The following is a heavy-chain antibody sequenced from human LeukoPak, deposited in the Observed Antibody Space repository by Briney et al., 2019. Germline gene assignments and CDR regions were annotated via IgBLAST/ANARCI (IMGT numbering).Heavy chain of an antibody. Sequence: GGSLRLSCAASGFTFSSYAMHWDRQAPGKGLEWVAVISYDGSNKYYADSVKGRFTISRDNPKNTRYLQMNSLRAEDTAVYYCARDPHNNHFYMDVWGKGTTVTVSS. CDR1: GFTFSSYA. CDR3: ARDPHNNHFYMDV. V-gene: IGHV3-30-3*01. D-gene: IGHD1-14*01. CDR2: ISYDGSNK. J-gene: IGHJ6*03.